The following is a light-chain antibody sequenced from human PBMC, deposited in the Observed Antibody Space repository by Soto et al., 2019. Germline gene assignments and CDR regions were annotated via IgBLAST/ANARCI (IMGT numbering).Light chain of an antibody. J-gene: IGKJ1*01. V-gene: IGKV2-28*01. Sequence: DTVMAQSPLSVPFTPLDPSSISCRSSQSLLHSDGYNYLDWYLQKPGQSPQVLVYLGSNRASGVPDRFSGSGSGTDFTLKISRVEAEDVGVYYCMQALQSPPTFGQGTKVDI. CDR3: MQALQSPPT. CDR1: QSLLHSDGYNY. CDR2: LGS.